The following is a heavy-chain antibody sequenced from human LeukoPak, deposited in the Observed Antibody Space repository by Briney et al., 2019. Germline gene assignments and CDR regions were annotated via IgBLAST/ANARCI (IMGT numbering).Heavy chain of an antibody. CDR2: ISYDGSNE. CDR3: AKDGISGWPRGNFDY. D-gene: IGHD6-19*01. CDR1: GSTFSSYG. Sequence: GGSLRLSCAASGSTFSSYGMYGVRQAPGKGLEWVAVISYDGSNEYYADSVKGRFTISRDNSKNTLYLQMNSLRAEDTAVYNCAKDGISGWPRGNFDYWGQGTLVTVSS. V-gene: IGHV3-30*18. J-gene: IGHJ4*02.